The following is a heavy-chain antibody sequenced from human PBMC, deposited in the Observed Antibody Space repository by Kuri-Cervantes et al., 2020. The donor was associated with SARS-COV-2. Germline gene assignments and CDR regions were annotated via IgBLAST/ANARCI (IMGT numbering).Heavy chain of an antibody. J-gene: IGHJ6*03. CDR2: ISSSSSYI. CDR1: GFTFSSYS. CDR3: ARVGDRYYYYYYMDV. D-gene: IGHD3-16*01. V-gene: IGHV3-21*01. Sequence: GGSLRLSCAASGFTFSSYSMSWVRQAPGKGLEWVSSISSSSSYIYYADSVKGRFTISRDNAKNSLYLQMNSLRAENTAVYYCARVGDRYYYYYYMDVWGKGTTVTVSS.